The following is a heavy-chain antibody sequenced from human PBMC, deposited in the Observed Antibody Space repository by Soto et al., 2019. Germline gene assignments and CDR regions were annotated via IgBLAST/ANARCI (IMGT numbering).Heavy chain of an antibody. J-gene: IGHJ3*01. CDR2: VGSSGIYI. CDR3: ARSKWLQLKSAFDF. D-gene: IGHD5-12*01. CDR1: GFTFSDYN. Sequence: GGSLRLSCAASGFTFSDYNMNWVRQAPGKGLEWVSSVGSSGIYIYYADSVKGRFTISRDNAKKSLYLQVDSLRAEDTAVYYCARSKWLQLKSAFDFWGQGTLVTVSS. V-gene: IGHV3-21*01.